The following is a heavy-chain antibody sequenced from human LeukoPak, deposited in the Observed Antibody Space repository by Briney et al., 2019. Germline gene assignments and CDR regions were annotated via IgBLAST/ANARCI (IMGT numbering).Heavy chain of an antibody. J-gene: IGHJ4*02. CDR3: AKDGATLATHYFDY. D-gene: IGHD5-12*01. CDR1: GFTFNSYA. Sequence: GGSLRLSCAASGFTFNSYAMAWVRQAPGKGLEWVSAISGSGGSTYYADSVKGRFTISRDNSKNTLYLQMNSLRVEDTAIYYCAKDGATLATHYFDYWGQGTLVIVSS. CDR2: ISGSGGST. V-gene: IGHV3-23*01.